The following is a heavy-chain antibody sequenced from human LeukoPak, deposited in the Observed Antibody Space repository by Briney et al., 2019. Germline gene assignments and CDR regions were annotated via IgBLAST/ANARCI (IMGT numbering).Heavy chain of an antibody. J-gene: IGHJ6*03. V-gene: IGHV3-7*01. CDR1: GFTFSSYW. D-gene: IGHD1-26*01. Sequence: PGGSLRLSCAASGFTFSSYWMSWVRQAPGKGLEWVANIKQDGSEKYYVDSVKGRFTISRDNAKNSLYLQMNSLRAEDTAVYYCARDGKGQVGIYYYYMDVWGKGTTVTVSS. CDR3: ARDGKGQVGIYYYYMDV. CDR2: IKQDGSEK.